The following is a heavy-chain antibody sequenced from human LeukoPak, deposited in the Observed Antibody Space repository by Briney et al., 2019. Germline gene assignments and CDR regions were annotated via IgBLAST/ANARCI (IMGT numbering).Heavy chain of an antibody. D-gene: IGHD6-19*01. Sequence: PSETQSLTCAVYGGSFSGYYWSWIRQPPGKGLEWIGEINHSGSTNYNPSLKSRVTISVDTSKNQFSLKLSSVTAADTAVYYCARGLVAGSNHYYGMDVWGQGTTVTVSS. CDR3: ARGLVAGSNHYYGMDV. CDR2: INHSGST. J-gene: IGHJ6*02. CDR1: GGSFSGYY. V-gene: IGHV4-34*01.